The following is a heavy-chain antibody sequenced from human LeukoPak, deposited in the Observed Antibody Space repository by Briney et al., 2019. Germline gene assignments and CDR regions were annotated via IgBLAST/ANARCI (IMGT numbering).Heavy chain of an antibody. CDR2: IYYSGST. D-gene: IGHD2-2*01. J-gene: IGHJ3*02. CDR1: GGSISSYY. CDR3: ATYCSTTSCPHRRAFDI. Sequence: PSETLSLTCTVSGGSISSYYWSWIRQPPGKGLEWIGYIYYSGSTNYNPSLKSRVTISVDTSKNQFSLNLSSVTAADTALYYCATYCSTTSCPHRRAFDIWGQGTMVTVSS. V-gene: IGHV4-59*08.